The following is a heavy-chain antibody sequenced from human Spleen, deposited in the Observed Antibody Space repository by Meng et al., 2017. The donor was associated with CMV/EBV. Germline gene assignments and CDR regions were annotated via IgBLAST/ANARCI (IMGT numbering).Heavy chain of an antibody. CDR3: ARDLGNSTGYLRYFDI. D-gene: IGHD3-22*01. J-gene: IGHJ4*02. CDR2: ISKSSDYI. V-gene: IGHV3-21*01. CDR1: GFTFSSSN. Sequence: GESLKISCAASGFTFSSSNMNWVRQAPGKGLEWVSSISKSSDYIYYADSVKGRFTISRDNAQHSLYLQMDSLTAEDTAIYYCARDLGNSTGYLRYFDIWGQGTRVTVSS.